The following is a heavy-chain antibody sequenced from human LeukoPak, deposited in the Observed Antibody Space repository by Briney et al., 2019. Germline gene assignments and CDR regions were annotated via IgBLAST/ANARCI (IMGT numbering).Heavy chain of an antibody. CDR2: IYYSGNT. Sequence: WEPLSLTCTVSGDPISSSSYYGRCLRQPRGKGLEWSGSIYYSGNTYYKSSLESRDNISIDTSKNQFSLKLSSVTAADTAVYHCARVPGGVLKYMDVWGKGTTVTISS. CDR1: GDPISSSSYY. CDR3: ARVPGGVLKYMDV. J-gene: IGHJ6*03. D-gene: IGHD1-26*01. V-gene: IGHV4-39*07.